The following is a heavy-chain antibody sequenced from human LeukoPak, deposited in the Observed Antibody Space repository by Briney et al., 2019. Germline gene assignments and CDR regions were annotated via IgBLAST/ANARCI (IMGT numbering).Heavy chain of an antibody. D-gene: IGHD3-10*01. CDR3: ARDYGDL. CDR2: IYTDGST. V-gene: IGHV3-53*03. J-gene: IGHJ5*02. CDR1: GFTVSCKY. Sequence: GGSLRLSCAASGFTVSCKYMSWVRQAPGKGLEWVAVIYTDGSTYYAESVKGRFTISRDNSKNTLYLQMNSLRAEDMAVYYCARDYGDLWGQGTLVTVSS.